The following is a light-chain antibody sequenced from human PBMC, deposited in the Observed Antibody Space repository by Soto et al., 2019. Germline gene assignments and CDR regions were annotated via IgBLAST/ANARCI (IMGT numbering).Light chain of an antibody. V-gene: IGLV2-14*01. CDR2: DVS. CDR1: SSDVGAYNY. CDR3: SSYTSATTYV. Sequence: QSVLIQPASVSGSPGQSITISCTGTSSDVGAYNYASWYQQYPGEAPKVIIYDVSHRPAGVSNRFSGSKSGNTASLTISGLQTQDEADYYCSSYTSATTYVFGTGTKATVL. J-gene: IGLJ1*01.